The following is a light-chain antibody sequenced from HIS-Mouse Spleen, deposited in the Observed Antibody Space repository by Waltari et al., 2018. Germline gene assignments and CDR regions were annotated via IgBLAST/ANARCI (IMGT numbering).Light chain of an antibody. CDR1: SSDVGGYHY. CDR3: CSYAGSYTYV. Sequence: QSALTQPRSVSGSPGQSVTISCTGTSSDVGGYHYVSWYQQHPGKPPKLMIFDVSKRPSGVPDRFSGSKSGNPASRTISGLQAEDEADYYCCSYAGSYTYVFGTGTKVTVL. J-gene: IGLJ1*01. V-gene: IGLV2-11*01. CDR2: DVS.